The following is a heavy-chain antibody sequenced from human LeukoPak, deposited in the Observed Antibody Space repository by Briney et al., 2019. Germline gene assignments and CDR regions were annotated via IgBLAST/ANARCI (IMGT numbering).Heavy chain of an antibody. CDR1: GFTFSSYS. CDR3: ARAGSINIGYWFDP. Sequence: GGSLRLSCAASGFTFSSYSMNWVRQAPGKGLEWVSSISSSSSYIYYADSVKGRFTISRDNAKNSLYLQMNSLRAEDTAVYYCARAGSINIGYWFDPWGQGTLVTVSS. V-gene: IGHV3-21*01. J-gene: IGHJ5*02. D-gene: IGHD5-12*01. CDR2: ISSSSSYI.